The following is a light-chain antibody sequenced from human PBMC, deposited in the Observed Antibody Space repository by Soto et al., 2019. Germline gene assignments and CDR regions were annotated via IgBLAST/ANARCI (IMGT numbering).Light chain of an antibody. CDR1: QTVNNK. V-gene: IGKV3-15*01. J-gene: IGKJ5*01. CDR3: QQYNSWPPIT. CDR2: GAS. Sequence: EILLTRSSATLSVSPRERAPLSCRATQTVNNKVVWYQHKPGQAPRLLIYGASTRATGIPARFSGSGSGTEFTLSISSLQSEDFAVYYCQQYNSWPPITFGQGTRLEIK.